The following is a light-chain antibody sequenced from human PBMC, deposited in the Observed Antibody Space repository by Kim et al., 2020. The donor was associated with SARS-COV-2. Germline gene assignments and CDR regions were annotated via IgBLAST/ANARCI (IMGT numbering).Light chain of an antibody. CDR1: QSISSW. V-gene: IGKV1-5*01. CDR2: DAS. Sequence: STLSASVGDRVTITCRASQSISSWLAWYQQKPGKAPKLLIYDASSLESGVPSRFSGSGSGTEFTLTISSLQPDDFATYYCQQWGTFGQGTKVDIK. CDR3: QQWGT. J-gene: IGKJ1*01.